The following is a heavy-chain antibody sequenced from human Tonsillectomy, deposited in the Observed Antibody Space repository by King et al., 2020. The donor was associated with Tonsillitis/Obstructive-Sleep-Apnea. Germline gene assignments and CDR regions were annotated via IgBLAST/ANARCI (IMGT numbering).Heavy chain of an antibody. D-gene: IGHD2-21*01. CDR1: GFTFSSYS. CDR3: AGVSYCGGDCSDYYYYYMDV. Sequence: VQLVESGGGLVKPGGSLRLSCAASGFTFSSYSMNWVRQAPGKGLEWVSSISSSSSYIYYADSVKGRFTISRDNAKNSLYLQMNSLRAEDTAVYYCAGVSYCGGDCSDYYYYYMDVWGKGTTVTVSS. CDR2: ISSSSSYI. J-gene: IGHJ6*03. V-gene: IGHV3-21*06.